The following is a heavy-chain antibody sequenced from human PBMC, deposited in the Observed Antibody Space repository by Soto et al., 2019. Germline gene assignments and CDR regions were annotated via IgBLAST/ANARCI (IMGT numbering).Heavy chain of an antibody. CDR3: ARGPVVPAAITYYYYMDV. CDR2: INPNSGGT. V-gene: IGHV1-2*04. CDR1: GYTFTGYY. J-gene: IGHJ6*03. Sequence: ASVKVSCKASGYTFTGYYMHWVRQAPGKGLEWMGWINPNSGGTNYAQKFQGWVTMTRDTSISTAYMELSRLRSDDTAVYYCARGPVVPAAITYYYYMDVWGKGATVTVSS. D-gene: IGHD2-2*02.